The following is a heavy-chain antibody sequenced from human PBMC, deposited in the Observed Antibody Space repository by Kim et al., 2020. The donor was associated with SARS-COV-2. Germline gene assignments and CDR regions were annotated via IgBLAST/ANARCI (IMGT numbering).Heavy chain of an antibody. Sequence: SETLSLTCTVSGASISSGGYYWGWIRQHPGKGLEWIGYIYSSGTTYYNPSLKSRVTISVDTSKDQFSLNLHSVTAADTAVYYCTRGLQQLVQDWGQGTLVTVSS. J-gene: IGHJ4*02. CDR1: GASISSGGYY. D-gene: IGHD6-13*01. V-gene: IGHV4-31*03. CDR3: TRGLQQLVQD. CDR2: IYSSGTT.